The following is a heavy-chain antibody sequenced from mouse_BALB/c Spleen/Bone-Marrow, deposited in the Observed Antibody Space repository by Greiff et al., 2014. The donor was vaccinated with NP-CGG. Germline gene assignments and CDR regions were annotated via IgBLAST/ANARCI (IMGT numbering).Heavy chain of an antibody. D-gene: IGHD2-10*01. CDR3: TLAYFGQGDWFFDV. V-gene: IGHV1-5*01. J-gene: IGHJ1*01. CDR1: DYTFTSYR. CDR2: IYPGNSDT. Sequence: VQLQQSGTVLARPGASVKMSCKASDYTFTSYRMHWLKQRPGQGLEWIGAIYPGNSDTSYNQKFKGKAELTAVTSTSTAYMDLSSLTNEDSAGYYCTLAYFGQGDWFFDVWGAGTTVTVSS.